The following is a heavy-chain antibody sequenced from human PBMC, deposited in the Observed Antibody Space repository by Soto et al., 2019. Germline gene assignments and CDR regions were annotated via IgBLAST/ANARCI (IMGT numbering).Heavy chain of an antibody. V-gene: IGHV3-74*01. CDR1: GFTFSSYW. D-gene: IGHD3-3*01. CDR3: ARVKDRGYDFWSGCYLGAGLDAFDI. Sequence: GGSLRLSCAASGFTFSSYWMHWVRQAPGKGLVWVSRINSDGSSTSYADSVKGRFTISRDNAKNTLYLQMNSLRAEDTAVYYCARVKDRGYDFWSGCYLGAGLDAFDIWGQGTMVTVSS. J-gene: IGHJ3*02. CDR2: INSDGSST.